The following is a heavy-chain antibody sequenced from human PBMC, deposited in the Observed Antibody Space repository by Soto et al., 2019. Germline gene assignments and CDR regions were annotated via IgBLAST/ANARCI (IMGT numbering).Heavy chain of an antibody. D-gene: IGHD4-17*01. Sequence: QVQLQESGPGLVKPSQTLSLTCTVSGGSISSGGYYWSWIRQHPGKGLEWIGYIYYSGSTYYNPSLKSRVTISVDTSKNQFSLKLSSVTAADTAVYYCARSYGGYDRKPDYYYYYGMDVWGQGTTVTVSS. V-gene: IGHV4-31*03. J-gene: IGHJ6*02. CDR1: GGSISSGGYY. CDR3: ARSYGGYDRKPDYYYYYGMDV. CDR2: IYYSGST.